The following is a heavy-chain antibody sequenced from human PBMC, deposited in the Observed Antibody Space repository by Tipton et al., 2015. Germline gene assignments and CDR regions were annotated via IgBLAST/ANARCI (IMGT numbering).Heavy chain of an antibody. CDR3: ASDQYNINWYKY. D-gene: IGHD1-1*01. Sequence: LRLSCTVSGGSISSYYWSWIRQPAGKGLEWIGRIYTSGSTNYNPSLKSRVTMSVDTSKNQFSLKLSSVTAADTAVYYCASDQYNINWYKYWDQGTLVSVSS. V-gene: IGHV4-4*07. CDR1: GGSISSYY. CDR2: IYTSGST. J-gene: IGHJ4*02.